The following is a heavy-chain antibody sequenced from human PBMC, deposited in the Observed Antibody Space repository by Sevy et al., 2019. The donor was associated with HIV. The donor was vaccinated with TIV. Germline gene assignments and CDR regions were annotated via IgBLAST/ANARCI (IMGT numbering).Heavy chain of an antibody. Sequence: GGSLRLSCITSGFTFTRYTMTWVRQAPGKGLEWVSTFCFGDGKMYYADSVKGGFTFSRDISKNTVYLQMNSLGADDTAVYYCAREGCTKPHDYWGQGTLVTVSS. CDR1: GFTFTRYT. J-gene: IGHJ4*02. V-gene: IGHV3-23*01. D-gene: IGHD2-8*01. CDR2: FCFGDGKM. CDR3: AREGCTKPHDY.